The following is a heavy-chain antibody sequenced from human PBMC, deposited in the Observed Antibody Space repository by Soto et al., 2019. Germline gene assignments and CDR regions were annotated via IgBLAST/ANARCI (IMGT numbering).Heavy chain of an antibody. CDR3: ARGGIAARKGRWFDP. CDR2: IHYSGST. V-gene: IGHV4-59*01. D-gene: IGHD6-6*01. J-gene: IGHJ5*02. Sequence: PSETLSLTCTVSGGPISDYYWSWIRQPPGKGLEWIGYIHYSGSTNYNPSLKSRVTISVNTSKNQFSLKLRSVTAADTAVYYCARGGIAARKGRWFDPWGQGTLVTVSS. CDR1: GGPISDYY.